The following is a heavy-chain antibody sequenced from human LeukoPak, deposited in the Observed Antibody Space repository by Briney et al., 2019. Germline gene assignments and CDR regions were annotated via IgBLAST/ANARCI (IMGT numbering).Heavy chain of an antibody. CDR1: GGSFSGYY. D-gene: IGHD3-22*01. V-gene: IGHV4-34*01. J-gene: IGHJ3*02. CDR3: ARDSNCYDSSGTGLI. Sequence: SETLSLTCAVYGGSFSGYYWSWIRQPPGKGLEWIGEINHSGSTNYNPSLKSRVTISVDTSKNQFSLKLSSVTAADTAVYYCARDSNCYDSSGTGLIWGQGTMVTVSS. CDR2: INHSGST.